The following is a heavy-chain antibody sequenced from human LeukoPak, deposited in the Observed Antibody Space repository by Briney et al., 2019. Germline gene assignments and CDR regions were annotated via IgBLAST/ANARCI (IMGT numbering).Heavy chain of an antibody. V-gene: IGHV1-2*02. Sequence: GASVKVSCKGSGYIFTDYYMHWVRQAPGQGLEWMGWINPNSGDTNFAQKFQGRVTMTRDTSINTAYMQLSGLTSDDTAVYYCAKDPGHPWSWGQGTLVTVSS. D-gene: IGHD2-8*02. J-gene: IGHJ5*02. CDR1: GYIFTDYY. CDR2: INPNSGDT. CDR3: AKDPGHPWS.